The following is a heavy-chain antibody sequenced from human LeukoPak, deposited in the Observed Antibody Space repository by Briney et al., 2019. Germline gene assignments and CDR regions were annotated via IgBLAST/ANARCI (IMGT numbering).Heavy chain of an antibody. CDR3: ARGHDYGGPDY. CDR2: MNPNSGNK. J-gene: IGHJ4*02. CDR1: GYTFTGYY. V-gene: IGHV1-8*02. Sequence: GASVKLSCTASGYTFTGYYMHWVRQAPGQGLEWMGWMNPNSGNKGYAQKFQGRVTMTSNTSISTAYMELSSLRSEDTAVYYCARGHDYGGPDYWGQGTLVTVPS. D-gene: IGHD4/OR15-4a*01.